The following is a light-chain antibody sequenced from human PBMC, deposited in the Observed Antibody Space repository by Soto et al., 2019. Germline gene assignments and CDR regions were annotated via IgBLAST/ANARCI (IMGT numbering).Light chain of an antibody. J-gene: IGLJ1*01. V-gene: IGLV1-51*02. CDR2: ENN. CDR3: GTWDSSLNSGL. Sequence: QSALTQPHSVSAAPGQRVTISCSGGAFNIGNNYVSWYLQLPGAPPKLLIYENNKRVSAIPDRFSGSKSATSATLAITGLQTGDEGEYFCGTWDSSLNSGLFGPGTKVTVL. CDR1: AFNIGNNY.